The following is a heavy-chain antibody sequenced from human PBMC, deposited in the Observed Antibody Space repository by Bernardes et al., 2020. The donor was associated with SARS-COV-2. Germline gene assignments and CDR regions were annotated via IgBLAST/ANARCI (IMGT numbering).Heavy chain of an antibody. V-gene: IGHV3-9*01. CDR3: AKDIMITFGGVPYAFDI. Sequence: GGSLRLSCAASGFTFGDYAMHWVRQAPGKGLEWVSGISWNSGSIGYADSVKGRFTISRDNAKNSLYLQMNSLRAEDTALYYCAKDIMITFGGVPYAFDIWGQGTMLTVSS. CDR1: GFTFGDYA. J-gene: IGHJ3*02. CDR2: ISWNSGSI. D-gene: IGHD3-16*01.